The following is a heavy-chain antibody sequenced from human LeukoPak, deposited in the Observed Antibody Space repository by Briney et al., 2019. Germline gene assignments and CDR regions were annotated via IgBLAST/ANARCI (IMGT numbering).Heavy chain of an antibody. D-gene: IGHD3-22*01. V-gene: IGHV3-48*03. CDR1: GFTFSSFE. Sequence: PGGSLRLSCAASGFTFSSFEMNWVRLAPGKGLEWVSYMSSSGSSIYYADSVKGRFTISRDNAKNSLYLQMNSLRAEDTALYYCAREKVVMPFDYWGQGTLVTVSS. CDR3: AREKVVMPFDY. J-gene: IGHJ4*02. CDR2: MSSSGSSI.